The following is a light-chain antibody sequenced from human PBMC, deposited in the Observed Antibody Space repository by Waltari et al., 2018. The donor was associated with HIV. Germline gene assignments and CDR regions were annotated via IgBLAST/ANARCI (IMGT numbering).Light chain of an antibody. CDR2: ANF. Sequence: QSVLTQPPSVSAAPGQKVTISCSGSSSNVGNFYVSWYQQVPGTAPKLLIYANFRRPSVIPDRFSGPKSGTSSTLAITELQTGDEADYYCASWDYSLTGVVFGGGTKLTVL. CDR1: SSNVGNFY. CDR3: ASWDYSLTGVV. V-gene: IGLV1-51*01. J-gene: IGLJ2*01.